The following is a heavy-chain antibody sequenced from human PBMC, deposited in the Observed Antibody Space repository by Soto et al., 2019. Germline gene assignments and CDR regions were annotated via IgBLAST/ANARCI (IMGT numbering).Heavy chain of an antibody. Sequence: GGSLRLSCAASGFTFSSYGMHWVRQAPGKGLEWVALISYDGSNKHYADSVKGRFTISRDNSKNTLYLQMNSLRAEDTAVYYCAKNPTYSSSWTRPVYYYYGMDVWGQGTTVTVSS. D-gene: IGHD6-13*01. CDR3: AKNPTYSSSWTRPVYYYYGMDV. V-gene: IGHV3-30*18. CDR1: GFTFSSYG. CDR2: ISYDGSNK. J-gene: IGHJ6*02.